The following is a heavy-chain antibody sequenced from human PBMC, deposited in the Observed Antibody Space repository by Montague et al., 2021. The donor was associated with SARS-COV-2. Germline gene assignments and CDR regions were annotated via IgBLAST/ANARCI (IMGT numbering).Heavy chain of an antibody. Sequence: SLRLSCAASGFTFSTYAMNWVRQAPGKGLEWVSGISGSGGGTFYADSVKGRFTISRDNSKHTLYLQMNSLRAEDTAVYFCAKGSLPGDFVFHYWGQGTLVAVSP. D-gene: IGHD4-17*01. CDR1: GFTFSTYA. CDR2: ISGSGGGT. J-gene: IGHJ4*02. CDR3: AKGSLPGDFVFHY. V-gene: IGHV3-23*01.